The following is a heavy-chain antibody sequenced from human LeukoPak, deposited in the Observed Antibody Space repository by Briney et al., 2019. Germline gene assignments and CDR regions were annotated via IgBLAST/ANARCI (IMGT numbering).Heavy chain of an antibody. CDR3: ARDYGSGITIFGVVPTAVDY. D-gene: IGHD3-3*01. V-gene: IGHV3-21*01. CDR1: GFTFSGFW. J-gene: IGHJ4*02. Sequence: GGSLRLSCAVSGFTFSGFWMSWSRQAPGKGLEWVSSISSSSSYIYYADSVKGRFTISRDNAKNSLYLQMNSLRAEDTAVYYCARDYGSGITIFGVVPTAVDYWGQGTLVTVSS. CDR2: ISSSSSYI.